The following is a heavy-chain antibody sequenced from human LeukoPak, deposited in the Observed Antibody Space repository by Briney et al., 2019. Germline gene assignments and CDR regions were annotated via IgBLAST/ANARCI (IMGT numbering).Heavy chain of an antibody. D-gene: IGHD3-22*01. CDR3: ARDEFETITMTP. CDR1: GYTFTSYG. Sequence: ASVKVSCKASGYTFTSYGISWVRQAPGQGLEWVGWISAYNGNTNYAQKLQGRVTMTTDTSTSTAYVELRSLRSDDTAVYYCARDEFETITMTPWGQGTLVTVSS. J-gene: IGHJ5*02. CDR2: ISAYNGNT. V-gene: IGHV1-18*01.